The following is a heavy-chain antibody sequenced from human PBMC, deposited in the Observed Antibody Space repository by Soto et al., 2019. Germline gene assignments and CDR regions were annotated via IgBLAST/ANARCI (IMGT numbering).Heavy chain of an antibody. CDR3: ARGNWNYYYGLDV. J-gene: IGHJ6*02. V-gene: IGHV3-7*01. Sequence: AGSLRLSCAASDFTFDKYYMTWVRQAPGKGPEWVANIKPDGSEQYYVDSVKGRFTISRDNANNSLYLQMNSLRAEDTAVYFCARGNWNYYYGLDVWGQGTTVT. CDR1: DFTFDKYY. CDR2: IKPDGSEQ. D-gene: IGHD1-20*01.